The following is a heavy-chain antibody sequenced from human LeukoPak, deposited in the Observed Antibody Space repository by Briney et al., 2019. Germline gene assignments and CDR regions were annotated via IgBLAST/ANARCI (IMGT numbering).Heavy chain of an antibody. D-gene: IGHD6-6*01. CDR3: ARVQLAEGYYFDY. CDR2: IIPIFGTA. CDR1: GYTFTSYA. Sequence: SVKVSCKASGYTFTSYAISWVRQAPGQGLEWMGGIIPIFGTANYAQKFQGRVTITADESTSTAYVELSSLRSEDTAVYYCARVQLAEGYYFDYWGQGTLVTVSS. J-gene: IGHJ4*02. V-gene: IGHV1-69*13.